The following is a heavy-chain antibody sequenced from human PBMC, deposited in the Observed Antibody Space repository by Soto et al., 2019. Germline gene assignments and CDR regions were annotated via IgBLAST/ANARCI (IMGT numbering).Heavy chain of an antibody. CDR3: ARDIRDSSGYHFDY. J-gene: IGHJ4*02. D-gene: IGHD3-22*01. CDR1: GGSISSGGYY. V-gene: IGHV4-31*03. CDR2: IYYSGST. Sequence: QVQLQESGPGLVKPSQTLSLTCTVSGGSISSGGYYWSWIRQHPGKGLEWIGYIYYSGSTYYNPSLKSRVTXXVXTXXNQFPLKLSSVTAADTAVYYCARDIRDSSGYHFDYWGQGTLVTVSS.